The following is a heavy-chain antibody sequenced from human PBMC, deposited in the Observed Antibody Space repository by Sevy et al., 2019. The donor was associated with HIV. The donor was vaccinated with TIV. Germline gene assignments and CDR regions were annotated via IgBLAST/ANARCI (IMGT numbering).Heavy chain of an antibody. V-gene: IGHV3-49*03. J-gene: IGHJ4*02. CDR1: GFTFDDYA. CDR3: SRALATAVTPEYYFDY. CDR2: ITRNSYEAYGGTR. D-gene: IGHD2-15*01. Sequence: SLRLSCTASGFTFDDYAMSWFRQAPGKGLEWVAFITRNSYEAYGGTREYAASVKGRFTILRDDSKSIAYLQMNSLKTEDTAMYYCSRALATAVTPEYYFDYWGQGTLVTVSS.